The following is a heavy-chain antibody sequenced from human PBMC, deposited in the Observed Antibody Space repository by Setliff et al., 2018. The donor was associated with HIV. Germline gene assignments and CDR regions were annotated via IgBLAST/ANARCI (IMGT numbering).Heavy chain of an antibody. CDR3: ARVRGYSSSSRAFYYHYMEV. Sequence: SETLSLTCAVYGGSFSGYSWGWIRQPPGKGLEWIGNVHYSGHTYYTSSLQSRVIISADTSKSQFYLRLRSVTAAETGVYYCARVRGYSSSSRAFYYHYMEVWGKGTMVTVSS. CDR1: GGSFSGYS. D-gene: IGHD6-6*01. CDR2: VHYSGHT. J-gene: IGHJ6*03. V-gene: IGHV4-34*01.